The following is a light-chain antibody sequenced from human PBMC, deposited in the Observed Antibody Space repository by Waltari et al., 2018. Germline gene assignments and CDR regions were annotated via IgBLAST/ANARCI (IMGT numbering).Light chain of an antibody. CDR1: QSISSW. CDR3: QQYKSLPWT. V-gene: IGKV1-5*01. J-gene: IGKJ1*01. CDR2: DAS. Sequence: DIQMTQSPSTLSASVGDRVTITCRASQSISSWLAWYQQKPGKAPKLLIFDASSLESGVPSRFSGSGSGTDFTLTISSLQPDDFATYYCQQYKSLPWTFGQGTKVDIK.